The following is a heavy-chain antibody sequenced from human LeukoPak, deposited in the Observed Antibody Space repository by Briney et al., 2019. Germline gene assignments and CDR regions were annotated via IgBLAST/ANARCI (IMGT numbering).Heavy chain of an antibody. D-gene: IGHD3-22*01. J-gene: IGHJ4*02. V-gene: IGHV3-21*01. Sequence: GGSLRLSCAASGFTFSSYSMNWVRQAPGKGLEWVSSISSSSSYIYYADSVKGRSTISRDNAKNSLYLQMNSLRAEDTAVYYXXRGAMIIVAHFDYWGQGTLVTVSS. CDR1: GFTFSSYS. CDR3: XRGAMIIVAHFDY. CDR2: ISSSSSYI.